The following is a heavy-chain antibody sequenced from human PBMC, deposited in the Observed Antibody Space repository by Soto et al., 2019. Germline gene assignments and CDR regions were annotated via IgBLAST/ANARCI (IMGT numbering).Heavy chain of an antibody. V-gene: IGHV3-30*18. J-gene: IGHJ6*02. CDR3: AKHIVAAGYYGMDV. D-gene: IGHD6-13*01. Sequence: QVQLVEFGGGVVQPGRSLRLSCAASGFTFRNYDMHWVRQAPGKGLEWMGVISFDGIKKYYADSVKGRFTISRDSSKNKLYLQMNSLRPEDTAVYYCAKHIVAAGYYGMDVWGQGTTVTVSS. CDR2: ISFDGIKK. CDR1: GFTFRNYD.